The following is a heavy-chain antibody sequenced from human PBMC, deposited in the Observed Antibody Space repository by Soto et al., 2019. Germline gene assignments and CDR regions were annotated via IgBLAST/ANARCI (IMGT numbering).Heavy chain of an antibody. CDR1: GLTFSSFE. Sequence: GGSLRLSCAVSGLTFSSFEMDWVRQAAGKGPEWISYISRGATTTYYADSVRGRFTISRDDAENSVFLQMDSLRVEDTAIYFCATRSTDYYFYWGQGTLVTVSS. J-gene: IGHJ4*02. D-gene: IGHD3-9*01. CDR3: ATRSTDYYFY. CDR2: ISRGATTT. V-gene: IGHV3-48*03.